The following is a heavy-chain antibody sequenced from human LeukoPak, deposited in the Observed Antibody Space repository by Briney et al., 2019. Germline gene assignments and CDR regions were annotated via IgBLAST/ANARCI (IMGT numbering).Heavy chain of an antibody. D-gene: IGHD2-21*01. Sequence: SGGSLRISCAASGFIFNNAWMSWVRQAPGKGLEWVGRIKSKTNGETTDYTAPVKGRFTISRDDSQNTLYLQMNSLKSEDTAVYYCTTDDCGGDCYFHSWGQGTLVTVSS. CDR3: TTDDCGGDCYFHS. CDR2: IKSKTNGETT. J-gene: IGHJ4*02. V-gene: IGHV3-15*01. CDR1: GFIFNNAW.